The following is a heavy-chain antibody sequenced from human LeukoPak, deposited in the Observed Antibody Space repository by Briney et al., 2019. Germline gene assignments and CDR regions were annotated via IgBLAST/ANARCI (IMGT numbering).Heavy chain of an antibody. CDR3: ANGDYYDSRCYYPFDY. CDR1: GFTFSSYG. D-gene: IGHD3-22*01. Sequence: GGSLRLSCAASGFTFSSYGMRWVRQAPGRGLEWVAVMWYDGSNKYYANSVKGRFTISRDNSKNTLHLQMNSLRAEDTAVYYCANGDYYDSRCYYPFDYWG. V-gene: IGHV3-33*06. CDR2: MWYDGSNK. J-gene: IGHJ4*01.